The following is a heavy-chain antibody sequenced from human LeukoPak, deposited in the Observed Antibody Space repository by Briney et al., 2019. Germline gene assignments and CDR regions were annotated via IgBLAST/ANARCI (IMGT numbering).Heavy chain of an antibody. Sequence: RGESLKISCKGSGYNFNTYWIGWVRQMPGKGLEWMGIIYPGDSDTRYSPSFQGQVTISADKSISAAYLQWSSLKASDTAMYYCARSDYYDSRWFDPWGQGTLVTVSS. CDR1: GYNFNTYW. V-gene: IGHV5-51*01. D-gene: IGHD3-22*01. CDR3: ARSDYYDSRWFDP. CDR2: IYPGDSDT. J-gene: IGHJ5*02.